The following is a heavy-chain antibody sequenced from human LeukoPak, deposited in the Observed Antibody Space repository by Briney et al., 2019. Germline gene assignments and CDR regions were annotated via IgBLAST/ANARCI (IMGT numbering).Heavy chain of an antibody. J-gene: IGHJ5*02. V-gene: IGHV3-23*01. CDR1: GFTFSSYA. Sequence: GGSLRLSCAASGFTFSSYAMSWVRQAPGKGLEWVSTITGGGSTTYYADSVKGRFTISRDNSKNTLYLQMNSLRAEDTAVYYCAKDAPLVVVVPAAIPYWFDPWGQGTLVTVSS. D-gene: IGHD2-2*01. CDR3: AKDAPLVVVVPAAIPYWFDP. CDR2: ITGGGSTT.